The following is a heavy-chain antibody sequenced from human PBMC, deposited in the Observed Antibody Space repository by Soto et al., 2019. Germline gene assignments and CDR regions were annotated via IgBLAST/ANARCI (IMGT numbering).Heavy chain of an antibody. CDR2: IWYDGSNK. CDR3: TREDSGSYSNDY. V-gene: IGHV3-33*01. D-gene: IGHD1-26*01. CDR1: GFTFSSYG. Sequence: QVQLVESGGGVVQPGRSLRLSCAASGFTFSSYGMHWVRQAPGKGLEWVAAIWYDGSNKYHADSVKGRFTISRDNSKNTLYLQMNSLRAEDTAVYYCTREDSGSYSNDYWGHGTLVSVSS. J-gene: IGHJ4*01.